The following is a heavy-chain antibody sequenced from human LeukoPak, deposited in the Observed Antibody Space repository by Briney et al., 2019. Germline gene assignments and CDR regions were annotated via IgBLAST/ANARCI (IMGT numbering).Heavy chain of an antibody. V-gene: IGHV4-39*07. J-gene: IGHJ4*02. CDR3: ARAVGTVGATPIFDY. D-gene: IGHD1-26*01. Sequence: SEPLSLTCTVSGGSISSSTYYWGWIRQPPGKGLEWIGSIYYSGSTYYNPSLKSRVSISVDTSKNQFSLKLSSVTAADTAVYYCARAVGTVGATPIFDYWGQGTLVTVSS. CDR1: GGSISSSTYY. CDR2: IYYSGST.